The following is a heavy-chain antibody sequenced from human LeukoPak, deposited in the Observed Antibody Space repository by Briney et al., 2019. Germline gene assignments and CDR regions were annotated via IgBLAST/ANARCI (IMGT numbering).Heavy chain of an antibody. J-gene: IGHJ4*02. CDR3: ARDGLGPLYDSSGYYPYYFDY. D-gene: IGHD3-22*01. V-gene: IGHV1-46*01. CDR2: IYPRDGST. Sequence: ASVKVSCKASGYTFTSNYIHWVRQAPGQGLEWMGMIYPRDGSTSYAQKFQGRVTVTRDTSTSTVHMELSGLRSEDTAVYYCARDGLGPLYDSSGYYPYYFDYWGQGTLVTVSS. CDR1: GYTFTSNY.